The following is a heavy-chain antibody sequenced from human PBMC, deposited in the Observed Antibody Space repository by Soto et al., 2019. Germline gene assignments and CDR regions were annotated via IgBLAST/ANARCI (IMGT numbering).Heavy chain of an antibody. Sequence: QVQLQESGPELVKPSGTLSLTCGVSGGSITSRNWWGWVRQPPGKGLEWIGEMYPGGTTYYNPSLKSRVAMSTDTSKNQFFLTLNSVTAADTALYYCATQTISYCLDIWGRGTMVTVSS. V-gene: IGHV4-4*02. CDR1: GGSITSRNW. J-gene: IGHJ6*02. CDR3: ATQTISYCLDI. CDR2: MYPGGTT.